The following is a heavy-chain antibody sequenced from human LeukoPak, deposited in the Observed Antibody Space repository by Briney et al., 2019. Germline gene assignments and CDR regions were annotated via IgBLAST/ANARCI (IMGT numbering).Heavy chain of an antibody. CDR2: IYPGDSDT. J-gene: IGHJ4*02. CDR3: ARLNYYDSGGYSPYFDY. D-gene: IGHD3-22*01. V-gene: IGHV5-51*01. CDR1: GYSLTSYW. Sequence: GESLKISCKGSGYSLTSYWIGWVRQMPGKGLEWMGIIYPGDSDTRYSPSFQGQVTISADKSISTAYLQWSSLKASDTAMYYCARLNYYDSGGYSPYFDYWGQGTLVTVSS.